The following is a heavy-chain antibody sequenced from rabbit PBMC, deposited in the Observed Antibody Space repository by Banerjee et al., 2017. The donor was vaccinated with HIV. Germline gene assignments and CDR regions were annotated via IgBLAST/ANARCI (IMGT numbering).Heavy chain of an antibody. D-gene: IGHD8-1*01. V-gene: IGHV1S7*01. CDR2: IDPVFGIT. CDR1: GFTLSSYY. Sequence: QLKETGGGLVQPGGSLTLSCKASGFTLSSYYMNWVRQAPGKGLEWIGYIDPVFGITYYANWVNGRFSISRENAQNTVFLQITSLTAADTATYFCARDGAGGSYFALWGPGTLVTVS. J-gene: IGHJ6*01. CDR3: ARDGAGGSYFAL.